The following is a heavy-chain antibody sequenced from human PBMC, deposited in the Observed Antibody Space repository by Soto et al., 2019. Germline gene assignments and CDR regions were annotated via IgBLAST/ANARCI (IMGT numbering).Heavy chain of an antibody. CDR3: ARVCCSGYYYYYYMDV. D-gene: IGHD2-15*01. V-gene: IGHV1-8*01. CDR1: GYTFTSYD. Sequence: ASVKVSCKASGYTFTSYDINWVRQATGQGLEWMGWMNPNSGNTGYAQKFQGRVTMTRNTSISTAYMELSSLRSEDTAVYYCARVCCSGYYYYYYMDVWGKGTTVTVSS. J-gene: IGHJ6*03. CDR2: MNPNSGNT.